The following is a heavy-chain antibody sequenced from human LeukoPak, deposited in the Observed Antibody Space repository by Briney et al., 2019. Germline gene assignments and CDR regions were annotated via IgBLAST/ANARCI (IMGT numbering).Heavy chain of an antibody. V-gene: IGHV3-66*01. D-gene: IGHD3-10*01. Sequence: PGGSLRLSCAASGFTVTSNHMNWVRQAPGKGLEWVSIIYTGGTTHYADSLKDRFTISRDDSINTLYLQMNSLRVEDTAVYYCARDTDYYGSGRHGYFDHWGQGTLVTVSS. CDR1: GFTVTSNH. CDR3: ARDTDYYGSGRHGYFDH. J-gene: IGHJ1*01. CDR2: IYTGGTT.